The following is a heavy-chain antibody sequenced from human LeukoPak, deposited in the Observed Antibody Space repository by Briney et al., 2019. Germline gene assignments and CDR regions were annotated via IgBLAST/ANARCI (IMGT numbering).Heavy chain of an antibody. D-gene: IGHD1-14*01. Sequence: SVKVSCKASGGNFNNNAFNWVRQAPGQGLEWMGRIISKFGTSNYAPNFQGRVIITRDTTASTAYMELSSLRSEDMAVYYCAIRIPGNDYWGQGTRITVSS. CDR2: IISKFGTS. V-gene: IGHV1-69*05. CDR3: AIRIPGNDY. CDR1: GGNFNNNA. J-gene: IGHJ4*02.